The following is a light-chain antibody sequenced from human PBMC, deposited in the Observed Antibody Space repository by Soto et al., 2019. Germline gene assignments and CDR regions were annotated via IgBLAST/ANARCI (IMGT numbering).Light chain of an antibody. Sequence: EMVLTQSPGTLSLSPGERATLSCRASQSVSSSYLAWYQQKPGQAPRLLIYGASSRATGIPERFSGSGSGTDFTLSISRLEPEDFAVYYCQQYGSSSYTFGQGTKLEIK. V-gene: IGKV3-20*01. CDR2: GAS. CDR3: QQYGSSSYT. CDR1: QSVSSSY. J-gene: IGKJ2*01.